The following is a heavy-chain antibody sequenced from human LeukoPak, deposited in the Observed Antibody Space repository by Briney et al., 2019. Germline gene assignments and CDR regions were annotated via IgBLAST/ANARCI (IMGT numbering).Heavy chain of an antibody. D-gene: IGHD1-14*01. V-gene: IGHV1-2*02. CDR2: IHPNNGDT. CDR3: ARSNRDSFDY. CDR1: GYAFTGYY. Sequence: ASVKVSCKASGYAFTGYYFHWVRQAPGQGLEWVGWIHPNNGDTNSAQKFQGRVTMTRDTSISTAYMELNRLTSDGTAVYYCARSNRDSFDYWGQGTLVTVSS. J-gene: IGHJ4*02.